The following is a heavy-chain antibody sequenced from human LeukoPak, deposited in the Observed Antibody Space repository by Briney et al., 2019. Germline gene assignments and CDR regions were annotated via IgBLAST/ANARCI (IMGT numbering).Heavy chain of an antibody. J-gene: IGHJ4*02. Sequence: GGSLRLSCAASGFTFSNAWMSWVRQAPGKGLEWVGRIKSKTDGGTTDYAAPVKGRFTISRDDSKNTLYLQMNSLKTEDTAVYYCTTAEYEPLWSVFDYWGQGTLVTVSS. D-gene: IGHD5-18*01. CDR1: GFTFSNAW. CDR2: IKSKTDGGTT. CDR3: TTAEYEPLWSVFDY. V-gene: IGHV3-15*01.